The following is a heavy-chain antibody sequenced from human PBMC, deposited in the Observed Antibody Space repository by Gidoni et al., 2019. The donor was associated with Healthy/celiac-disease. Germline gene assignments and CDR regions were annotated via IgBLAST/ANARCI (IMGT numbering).Heavy chain of an antibody. CDR3: ATGGGPRHYYGSGSRPRGDY. V-gene: IGHV1-24*01. J-gene: IGHJ4*02. Sequence: QVQLVQSGAEVKKPGASVKVSCKVSGYTLTELSMHWVRQAPGKGLEWMGGFDPEDGETIYAQKFQGRVTMTEDTSTDTAYMELSSLRSEDTAVYYCATGGGPRHYYGSGSRPRGDYWGQGTLVTVSS. D-gene: IGHD3-10*01. CDR1: GYTLTELS. CDR2: FDPEDGET.